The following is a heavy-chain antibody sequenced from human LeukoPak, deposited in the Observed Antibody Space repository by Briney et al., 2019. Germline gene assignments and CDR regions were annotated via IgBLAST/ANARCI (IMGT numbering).Heavy chain of an antibody. Sequence: GESLKISCKGSGYSFTNCWIGWVRQMPGKGLEWMGIIYPGDSEIRYSPSFQGQVTISADRSLSTAYLQWSSLKASDTAMYYCARQTPYCTSTSCHDALLGDYWGQGTLVTVSS. CDR1: GYSFTNCW. V-gene: IGHV5-51*01. D-gene: IGHD2-2*01. CDR2: IYPGDSEI. CDR3: ARQTPYCTSTSCHDALLGDY. J-gene: IGHJ4*02.